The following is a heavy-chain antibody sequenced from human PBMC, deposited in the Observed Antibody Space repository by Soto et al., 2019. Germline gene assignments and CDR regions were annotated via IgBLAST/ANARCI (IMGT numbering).Heavy chain of an antibody. CDR3: ARVAYGNGWIFDY. J-gene: IGHJ4*01. D-gene: IGHD6-19*01. CDR1: GSTFSAYW. V-gene: IGHV3-7*01. CDR2: IKFDGSEK. Sequence: PGGSLRLSCEASGSTFSAYWMTWVRQAPGKGLEWVGNIKFDGSEKNYVDSVKGRFTLSRDNAKNSLQLQMSSLRDEDTAVYFCARVAYGNGWIFDYWGQGTLVTVSS.